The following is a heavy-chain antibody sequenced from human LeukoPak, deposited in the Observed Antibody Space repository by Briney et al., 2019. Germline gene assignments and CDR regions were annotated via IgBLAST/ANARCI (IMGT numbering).Heavy chain of an antibody. D-gene: IGHD4-17*01. CDR1: GFNFNTYA. CDR2: ISGRADAT. CDR3: VKDLLRNGDYVGHLGY. J-gene: IGHJ4*02. Sequence: GGSLRLSCAASGFNFNTYAMSWVRQAPGKGLEWISAISGRADATYYTDSVRGRFIISRDTNTLFLQMNSLRAEDTALYYCVKDLLRNGDYVGHLGYWGQGTLVNGSS. V-gene: IGHV3-23*01.